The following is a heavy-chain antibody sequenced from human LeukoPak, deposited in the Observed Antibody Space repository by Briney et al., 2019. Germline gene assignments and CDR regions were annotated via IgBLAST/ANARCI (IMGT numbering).Heavy chain of an antibody. D-gene: IGHD4-17*01. CDR2: ISSSGTYI. CDR3: AREGYGDYAEAFDI. Sequence: PGGSLRLSCAASGFNLSNYSMNWVRQAPGKGLEWVSSISSSGTYIYHADSVKGRLTVSRDNAKNSLFLQMNSLRAEGTAVYYCAREGYGDYAEAFDIWGQGTMVTVSS. J-gene: IGHJ3*02. CDR1: GFNLSNYS. V-gene: IGHV3-21*06.